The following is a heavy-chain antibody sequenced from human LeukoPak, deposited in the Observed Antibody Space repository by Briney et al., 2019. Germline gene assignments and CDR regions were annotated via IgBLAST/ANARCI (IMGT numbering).Heavy chain of an antibody. J-gene: IGHJ6*02. CDR3: ARDYYDSSGYYYVDYGMDV. CDR2: NNPNSGGT. D-gene: IGHD3-22*01. CDR1: GYTFTGYY. Sequence: ASVKVSCKASGYTFTGYYMHWVRQAPGQGLEWMGWNNPNSGGTNYAQKFQGRVTMTRDTSISTAYMELSRLRSDDTAVYYCARDYYDSSGYYYVDYGMDVWGQGTTVTVSS. V-gene: IGHV1-2*02.